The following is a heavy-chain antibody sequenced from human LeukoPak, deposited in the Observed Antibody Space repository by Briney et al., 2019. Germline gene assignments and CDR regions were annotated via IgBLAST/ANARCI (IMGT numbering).Heavy chain of an antibody. CDR3: ARVREWLGYYFDY. CDR2: INHSGST. CDR1: GGSFSGYY. Sequence: PSETLSLTCAVYGGSFSGYYWSWIRQPPGKGVEWIGEINHSGSTNYNPSLKSRVTISVDTSKNQFSLKLSSVTAADTAVYYCARVREWLGYYFDYWGQGTLVTVSS. D-gene: IGHD6-19*01. V-gene: IGHV4-34*01. J-gene: IGHJ4*02.